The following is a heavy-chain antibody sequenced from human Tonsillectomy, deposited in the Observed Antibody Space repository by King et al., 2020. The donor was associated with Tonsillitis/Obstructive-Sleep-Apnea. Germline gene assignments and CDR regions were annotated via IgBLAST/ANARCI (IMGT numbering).Heavy chain of an antibody. CDR3: ARESPGVXSGYIDY. V-gene: IGHV3-33*01. D-gene: IGHD1-26*01. Sequence: VQLVESGGGVVQPGRSLRLSCAASGFTFSSYGMHWVRQAPGKGLEWVAVIWYDGSNKNYADSVKGRFTISRDNSKNTLYLQMNSLRAEDTAVYYCARESPGVXSGYIDYWGQGTLVTVSS. CDR2: IWYDGSNK. J-gene: IGHJ4*02. CDR1: GFTFSSYG.